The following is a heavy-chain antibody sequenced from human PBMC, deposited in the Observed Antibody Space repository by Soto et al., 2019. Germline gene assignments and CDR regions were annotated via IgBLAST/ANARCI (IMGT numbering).Heavy chain of an antibody. CDR2: VSPPFRTS. J-gene: IGHJ6*02. CDR3: ARVLYYGSGSYSPSGMDV. V-gene: IGHV1-69*01. CDR1: GVSFNNNG. D-gene: IGHD3-10*01. Sequence: QVQLVQSGAEVKKPGSSVKVSCKTSGVSFNNNGIGWVRQAPGHGLEWMGGVSPPFRTSNYARKLQGRISITADASTGTVNMELSSLTSEDTAQYYCARVLYYGSGSYSPSGMDVWGQGTTVTVSS.